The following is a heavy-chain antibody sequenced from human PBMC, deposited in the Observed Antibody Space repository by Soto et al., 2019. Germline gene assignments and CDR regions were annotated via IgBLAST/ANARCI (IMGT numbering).Heavy chain of an antibody. CDR2: IGPSNSTI. J-gene: IGHJ6*02. CDR1: GFPFSSYS. V-gene: IGHV3-48*02. Sequence: PGGSLRLSCAASGFPFSSYSMNWVRQAPGKGLEWISHIGPSNSTIYYADSVKGRFTISRDNAKGSLYLQMNSLRDEDTAVYYCARKGRGYSGYGMDVWGQGTTVTVSS. D-gene: IGHD5-12*01. CDR3: ARKGRGYSGYGMDV.